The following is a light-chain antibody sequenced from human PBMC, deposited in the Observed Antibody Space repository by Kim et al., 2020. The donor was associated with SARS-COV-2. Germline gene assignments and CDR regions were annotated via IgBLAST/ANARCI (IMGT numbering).Light chain of an antibody. CDR3: QQRKTFPWT. Sequence: DIQLTQSPSFLSASVGDRVVITCRASQGISSSLAWYQQKVGKAPKLLIYDATLLETGVPSRFGGTGYGTEVTLTISSLQPEDFATYVCQQRKTFPWTFGIGTKVEI. CDR1: QGISSS. CDR2: DAT. J-gene: IGKJ1*01. V-gene: IGKV1-9*01.